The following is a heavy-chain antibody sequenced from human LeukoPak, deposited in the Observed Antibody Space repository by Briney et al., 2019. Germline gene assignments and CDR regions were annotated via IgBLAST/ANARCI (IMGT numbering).Heavy chain of an antibody. CDR2: ISSSGTTI. Sequence: GGSLRLSCADSGFTFSSYEMNWVRQAPGKGLEWVSYISSSGTTIYYADSVKGRFTISRDNAKNSLYLQMNSLRAEDTAVYYCARPDGDYYYGSGSYFHYWGQGTLVTVSS. CDR1: GFTFSSYE. D-gene: IGHD3-10*01. V-gene: IGHV3-48*03. CDR3: ARPDGDYYYGSGSYFHY. J-gene: IGHJ4*02.